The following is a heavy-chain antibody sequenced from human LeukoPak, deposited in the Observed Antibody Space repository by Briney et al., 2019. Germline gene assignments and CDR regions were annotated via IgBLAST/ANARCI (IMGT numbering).Heavy chain of an antibody. Sequence: ASVKVSCKASGYTFTGYYMHWVRQAPGRGLEWMGWFNPNSGGTNYAQKFQGRVTMTRDTSISTAYMELSRLRSDDTAVYYCARGDTAMVLYDYWGQGTLVTVSS. CDR3: ARGDTAMVLYDY. D-gene: IGHD5-18*01. J-gene: IGHJ4*02. CDR2: FNPNSGGT. CDR1: GYTFTGYY. V-gene: IGHV1-2*02.